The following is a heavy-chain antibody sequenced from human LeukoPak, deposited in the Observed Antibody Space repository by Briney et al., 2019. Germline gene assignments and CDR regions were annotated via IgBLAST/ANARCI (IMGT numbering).Heavy chain of an antibody. Sequence: GGSLRLSCAASGFTYSSYSMNWVRQAPGKGLEWVSSISSSSSYIYYADSVKGRFTISRDNAKNSLYLQMNSLRAEDTAVYYCAREDYYDSSGYFVDYWGQGTLVTVSS. CDR2: ISSSSSYI. D-gene: IGHD3-22*01. CDR1: GFTYSSYS. CDR3: AREDYYDSSGYFVDY. J-gene: IGHJ4*02. V-gene: IGHV3-21*01.